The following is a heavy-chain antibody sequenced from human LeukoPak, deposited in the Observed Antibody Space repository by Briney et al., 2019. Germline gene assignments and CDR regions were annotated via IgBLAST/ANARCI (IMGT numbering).Heavy chain of an antibody. CDR1: GYSISSGYY. J-gene: IGHJ6*03. D-gene: IGHD6-19*01. Sequence: SETLSLTCTVSGYSISSGYYWGWIRQPPGKGLEWIGSIYHSGSTYYNPSLKSRVTISVDTSKNQFSLKLSSVTAADTAVYYCARDGGWYKRGLDYYYYYMDVWGKGTTVTVSS. CDR2: IYHSGST. V-gene: IGHV4-38-2*02. CDR3: ARDGGWYKRGLDYYYYYMDV.